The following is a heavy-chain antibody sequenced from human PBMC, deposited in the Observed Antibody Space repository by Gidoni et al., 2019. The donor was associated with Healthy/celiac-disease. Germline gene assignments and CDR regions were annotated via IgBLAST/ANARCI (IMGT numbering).Heavy chain of an antibody. V-gene: IGHV3-23*01. Sequence: EVQLLESGGGLVQPGGSLRRSCAASGFTFSSYAMSWFRQAPGKGLEWVSAISGSGGSTYYADSVKGRFTISRDNSKNTLYLQMNSLRAEDTAVYYCAKDGDGYPDAFDIWGQGTMVTVSS. CDR1: GFTFSSYA. D-gene: IGHD5-12*01. J-gene: IGHJ3*02. CDR3: AKDGDGYPDAFDI. CDR2: ISGSGGST.